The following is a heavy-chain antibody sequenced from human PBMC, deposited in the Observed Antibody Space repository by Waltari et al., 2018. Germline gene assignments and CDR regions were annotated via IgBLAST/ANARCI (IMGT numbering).Heavy chain of an antibody. CDR2: INHSGST. CDR1: GGSFSGSY. J-gene: IGHJ5*02. Sequence: QVQLQQWGAGLLKPSETLSLTCAVYGGSFSGSYWSWIRQPPGKGLGWIWEINHSGSTNYNPSLKSRVTISVDTSKNQFSLKLSSVTAADTAVYYCARVPHYYGSGRRATGYNWFDPWGQGTLVTVSS. D-gene: IGHD3-10*01. V-gene: IGHV4-34*01. CDR3: ARVPHYYGSGRRATGYNWFDP.